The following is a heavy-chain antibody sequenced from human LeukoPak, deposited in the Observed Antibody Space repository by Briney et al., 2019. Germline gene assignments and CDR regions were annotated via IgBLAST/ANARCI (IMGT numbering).Heavy chain of an antibody. CDR2: ISSSGSTI. J-gene: IGHJ6*02. CDR1: GFTFSDYY. Sequence: GGSLRLSCAASGFTFSDYYMIWIRQAPAKGLEWVSYISSSGSTIYYADSVKGRFTISRDNDKNSLYLQMNSLRAEATAVYYCARDSGYDYYYYGMDVWGQGTTVTVSS. V-gene: IGHV3-11*01. D-gene: IGHD5-12*01. CDR3: ARDSGYDYYYYGMDV.